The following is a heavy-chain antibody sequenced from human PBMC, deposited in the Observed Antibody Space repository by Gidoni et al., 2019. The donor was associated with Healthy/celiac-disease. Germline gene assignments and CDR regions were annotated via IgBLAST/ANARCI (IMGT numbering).Heavy chain of an antibody. CDR3: ARHDYGADVFDY. D-gene: IGHD4-17*01. CDR2: ISSSSSDT. V-gene: IGHV3-11*05. CDR1: GLTFSDYY. Sequence: QVPLVESGGGLVKPGVSLCLPCAASGLTFSDYYMSWIRQAPGKGLGWGSYISSSSSDTNYADSVKGRFTISRDNAKNSLYLQMNSLRAEDTAVYYCARHDYGADVFDYWGQGTLVTVSS. J-gene: IGHJ4*02.